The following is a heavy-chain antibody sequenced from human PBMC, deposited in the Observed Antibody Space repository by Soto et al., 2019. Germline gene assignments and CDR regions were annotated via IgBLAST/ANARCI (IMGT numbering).Heavy chain of an antibody. CDR1: GASISGYY. J-gene: IGHJ5*02. V-gene: IGHV4-4*07. Sequence: SETLSLTCTVSGASISGYYWSWIRKSAGKGLEWTGRIYATGTTDYNPSLKSRVTISVDTSKNQFTLRLSSVTAADTAVYYCARVREYSGYDMANWFDPWGQGTLVTVSS. CDR3: ARVREYSGYDMANWFDP. D-gene: IGHD5-12*01. CDR2: IYATGTT.